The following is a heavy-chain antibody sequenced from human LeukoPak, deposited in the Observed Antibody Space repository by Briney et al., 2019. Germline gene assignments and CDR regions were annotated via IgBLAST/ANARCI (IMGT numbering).Heavy chain of an antibody. V-gene: IGHV4-34*01. D-gene: IGHD4-17*01. CDR3: ARGPRVAGHMTTVTTAMHY. CDR1: GVSFSGYY. Sequence: PSETLSLTCAVHGVSFSGYYWSWIRQPPGKGLEWIGEINHSGSTNYNPSLKSRVTISVDTSKNQFSLKLSSVTAADTAVYYCARGPRVAGHMTTVTTAMHYWGQGTLVTVSS. J-gene: IGHJ4*02. CDR2: INHSGST.